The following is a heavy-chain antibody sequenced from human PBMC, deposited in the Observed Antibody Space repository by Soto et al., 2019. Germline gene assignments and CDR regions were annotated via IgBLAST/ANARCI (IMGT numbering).Heavy chain of an antibody. Sequence: PSETLSLTCAVYGGSFSGYYWSWIRQPPGKGLEWIGEINHSGGTNYNPSLKSRVTISVDTSKNQFSLKLSSVTAADTAVYYCARGSSGWYYYYGMDVWGQGTTVTVS. CDR2: INHSGGT. D-gene: IGHD6-19*01. CDR3: ARGSSGWYYYYGMDV. J-gene: IGHJ6*02. V-gene: IGHV4-34*01. CDR1: GGSFSGYY.